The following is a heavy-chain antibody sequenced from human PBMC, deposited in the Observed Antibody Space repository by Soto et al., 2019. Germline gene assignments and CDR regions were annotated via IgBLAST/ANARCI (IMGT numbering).Heavy chain of an antibody. V-gene: IGHV2-5*01. CDR2: IYWNDDK. CDR3: AKSGSSGWYGWFDP. Sequence: QITLKESGPTLVKPTQTLTLTCIFSGFSLRTSGVGVGWIRQPPGKALEWLGFIYWNDDKRYSPSLKSRLTITKDTSKNQVVLTMTNMDTEDTATYYCAKSGSSGWYGWFDPWGQGTLVTVSS. J-gene: IGHJ5*02. CDR1: GFSLRTSGVG. D-gene: IGHD6-19*01.